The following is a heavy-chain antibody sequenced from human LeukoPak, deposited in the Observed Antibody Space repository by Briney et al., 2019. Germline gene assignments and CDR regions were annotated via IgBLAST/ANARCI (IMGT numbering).Heavy chain of an antibody. V-gene: IGHV1-69*13. CDR2: IIPIFGTA. CDR1: GGTFSSYA. Sequence: SVKVSFTASGGTFSSYAISWVRQAPGQGLEWMGGIIPIFGTANYAQKFQGRVTITADESTSTAYMELSSLRSEDTAVYYCARDPSISPSHYFDYWGQGTLVTVSS. CDR3: ARDPSISPSHYFDY. J-gene: IGHJ4*02. D-gene: IGHD6-6*01.